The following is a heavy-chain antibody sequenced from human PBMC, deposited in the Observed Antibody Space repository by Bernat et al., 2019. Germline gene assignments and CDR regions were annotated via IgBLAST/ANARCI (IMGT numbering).Heavy chain of an antibody. CDR3: ARVSQTNMITFGGVITYFDY. Sequence: QVQLQESGPGLVKPSQTLSLTCTVSGGSISSGDYYWSWIRQPPGKGLEWIGYIYYSGSTYYNPSLKSRVTISVDTSKNQFSLKLSSVTAADTAVYYCARVSQTNMITFGGVITYFDYWGQGTLVTVSS. V-gene: IGHV4-30-4*01. CDR1: GGSISSGDYY. J-gene: IGHJ4*02. D-gene: IGHD3-16*01. CDR2: IYYSGST.